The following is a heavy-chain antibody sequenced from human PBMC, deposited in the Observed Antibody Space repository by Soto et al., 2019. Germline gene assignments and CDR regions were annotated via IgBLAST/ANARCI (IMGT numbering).Heavy chain of an antibody. CDR1: GGAPSSGGHY. Sequence: SETLSLTCTVSGGAPSSGGHYWTWIRQHPGTGLEWIGCVYSSGSTYYNPSLKSRVTMSVDTSKNQFSLKLRSVTAADTAVYYCVRDDASGVFAPWGQGTLVTVSS. CDR2: VYSSGST. J-gene: IGHJ5*02. CDR3: VRDDASGVFAP. V-gene: IGHV4-31*03. D-gene: IGHD3-10*01.